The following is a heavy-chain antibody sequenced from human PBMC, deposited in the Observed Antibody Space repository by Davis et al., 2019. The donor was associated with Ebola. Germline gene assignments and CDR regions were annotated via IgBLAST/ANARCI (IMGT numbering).Heavy chain of an antibody. Sequence: GESLKIPCAAPGSTFSSFAMHWVRQAPGKGLEWMAVIWYDGSKRYYADAVKGRLTISRDNSMTTLYLQMNSLRAEDTAVYYCAKAGGYHGFDYWGQGTLVTVSS. J-gene: IGHJ4*02. CDR2: IWYDGSKR. D-gene: IGHD3-16*01. V-gene: IGHV3-33*06. CDR1: GSTFSSFA. CDR3: AKAGGYHGFDY.